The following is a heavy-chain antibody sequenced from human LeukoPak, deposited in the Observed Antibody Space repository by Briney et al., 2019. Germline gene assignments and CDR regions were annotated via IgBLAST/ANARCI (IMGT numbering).Heavy chain of an antibody. CDR3: ARPIAAAGSVFDI. D-gene: IGHD6-13*01. J-gene: IGHJ3*02. CDR2: ISDDGINK. CDR1: GFTFTSYA. Sequence: GRSLRLSCAASGFTFTSYAMHWVRQAPGEGLEWVAVISDDGINKYYADSVKGRFTISRDNAKNTLYLQMNSLRAEDTAVYYCARPIAAAGSVFDIWGQGTMVSVSS. V-gene: IGHV3-30-3*01.